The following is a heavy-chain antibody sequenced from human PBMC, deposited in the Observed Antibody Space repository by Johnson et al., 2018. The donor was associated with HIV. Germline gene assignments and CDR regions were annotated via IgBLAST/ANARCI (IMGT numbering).Heavy chain of an antibody. J-gene: IGHJ3*02. V-gene: IGHV3-74*02. CDR2: INGDGSRT. Sequence: VQLVESGGGLVQPGGSLRLSCGASGFTFSDHWMQWVRQAPGKGLVWVSRINGDGSRTSYADSVKGRFTIARDNAKNTLYLQMNSLRAEDTAVYYCAKVAIWGTYRYNLGDTYDIWGQGTMVTVSS. CDR1: GFTFSDHW. CDR3: AKVAIWGTYRYNLGDTYDI. D-gene: IGHD3-16*02.